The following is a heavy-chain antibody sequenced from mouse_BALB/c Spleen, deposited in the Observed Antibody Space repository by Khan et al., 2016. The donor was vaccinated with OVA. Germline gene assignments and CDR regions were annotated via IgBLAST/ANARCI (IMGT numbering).Heavy chain of an antibody. Sequence: EVELVESGGGLVQPGGSRKLSCAASGFTFSNCGIHWVRQAPEKGLEWVAYISSGSGTIYYADTVKGRFTITRDNTKNTLFLQVTSMKSVETAMYYYARRRIYEGYYGGAMDYWGQGTSVTVSS. V-gene: IGHV5-17*02. D-gene: IGHD2-3*01. CDR3: ARRRIYEGYYGGAMDY. J-gene: IGHJ4*01. CDR1: GFTFSNCG. CDR2: ISSGSGTI.